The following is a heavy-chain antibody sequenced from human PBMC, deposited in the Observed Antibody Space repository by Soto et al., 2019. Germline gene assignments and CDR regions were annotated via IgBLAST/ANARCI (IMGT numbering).Heavy chain of an antibody. V-gene: IGHV3-23*01. CDR2: ISGSGGST. J-gene: IGHJ5*02. CDR3: AKVGLLQGYNWFDP. D-gene: IGHD3-22*01. CDR1: GFTFSSYA. Sequence: GGSLRLSCAASGFTFSSYAMSRVRQAPGKGLEWVSAISGSGGSTYYADSVKGRFTISRDNSKNTLYLQMNSLRAEDTAVYYCAKVGLLQGYNWFDPWGQGTLVTVSS.